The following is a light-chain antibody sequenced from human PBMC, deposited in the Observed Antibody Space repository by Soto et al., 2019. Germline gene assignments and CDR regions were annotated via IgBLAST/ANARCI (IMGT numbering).Light chain of an antibody. CDR3: QQYYSYPPT. Sequence: DIQMTQSPSTLSASVGDRVTTTCRASQSISSWVAWYQQKPGKAPKLLIYAASTLQSGVPSRFSGSGSGTDFTLTISCLQSEDFATYYCQQYYSYPPTFGQGTKVDIK. V-gene: IGKV1-5*01. CDR2: AAS. CDR1: QSISSW. J-gene: IGKJ1*01.